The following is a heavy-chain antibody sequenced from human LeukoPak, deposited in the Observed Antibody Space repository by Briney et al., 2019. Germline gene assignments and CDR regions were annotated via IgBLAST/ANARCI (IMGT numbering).Heavy chain of an antibody. J-gene: IGHJ6*04. CDR3: AREGIAAAGTLSSGLDV. D-gene: IGHD6-13*01. CDR2: IYYSGST. V-gene: IGHV4-61*01. CDR1: GGSVSSGSYY. Sequence: PSETLSLTCTVSGGSVSSGSYYWSWIQQPPGKGLEWIGYIYYSGSTNYNPSLKSRVTISVDTSKNQFSLKLSSVTAADTAVYYCAREGIAAAGTLSSGLDVWGKGTTVTVSS.